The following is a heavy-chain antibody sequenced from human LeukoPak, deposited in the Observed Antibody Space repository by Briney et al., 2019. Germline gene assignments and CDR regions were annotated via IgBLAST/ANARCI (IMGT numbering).Heavy chain of an antibody. CDR2: INYNGFT. V-gene: IGHV4-59*12. CDR1: GGSITSDY. Sequence: SETLSLTCIVSGGSITSDYWSWIRQPPGRGLEWIGSINYNGFTNYNPSLKSRVTISIDTSKSQLSLRLISVTAADTAMYYCARGGPWTTVTTTGAPLEYWGQGTQVTVSS. CDR3: ARGGPWTTVTTTGAPLEY. J-gene: IGHJ4*02. D-gene: IGHD4-17*01.